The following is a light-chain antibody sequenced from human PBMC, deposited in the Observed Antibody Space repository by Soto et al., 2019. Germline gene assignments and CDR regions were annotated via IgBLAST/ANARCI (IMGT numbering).Light chain of an antibody. CDR3: QQRSNWPWTT. CDR2: DAS. J-gene: IGKJ1*01. Sequence: EIVLTQSPATLSLSPGESATLSCRASESVSIYISWYQQKPAQAPRLLIYDASNRATGIPTRFSGSVSGTDFSLTISSLEPEDFAVYYCQQRSNWPWTTFGQGTRVELK. CDR1: ESVSIY. V-gene: IGKV3-11*01.